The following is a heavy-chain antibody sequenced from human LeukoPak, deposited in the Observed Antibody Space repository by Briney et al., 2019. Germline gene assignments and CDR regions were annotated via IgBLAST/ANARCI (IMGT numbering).Heavy chain of an antibody. J-gene: IGHJ3*02. CDR3: ARIGYCSSTSCYEDAFDI. CDR1: GYTFTSYY. Sequence: ASVKVSCKASGYTFTSYYLHWVRQAPGQGLEWMGIINPSGGSTSYAQKFQGRVTMTRDTSTSTVYMELSSLRSEDTAVYYCARIGYCSSTSCYEDAFDIWGQGTMVTVSS. CDR2: INPSGGST. V-gene: IGHV1-46*01. D-gene: IGHD2-2*01.